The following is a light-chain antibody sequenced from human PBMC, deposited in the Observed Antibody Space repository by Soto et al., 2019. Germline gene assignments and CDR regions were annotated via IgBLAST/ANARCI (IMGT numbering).Light chain of an antibody. V-gene: IGLV2-14*01. CDR2: DVS. Sequence: QSALTQPASVSGSPGQSITISCTGSSSDVGGYNYVSWYQQHPGKAPKFMIYDVSDGPSGVSNRFSGSKSGNTASLTISGLQAEDEADYYCSSYTSSSTLVFGGGTKVTVL. J-gene: IGLJ2*01. CDR3: SSYTSSSTLV. CDR1: SSDVGGYNY.